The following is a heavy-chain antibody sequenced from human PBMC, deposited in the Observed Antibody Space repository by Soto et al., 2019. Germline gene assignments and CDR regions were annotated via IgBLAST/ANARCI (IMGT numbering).Heavy chain of an antibody. J-gene: IGHJ3*01. CDR2: IYYSGST. D-gene: IGHD3-10*01. Sequence: QVQLQESGPGLVKPSETLSLTCTVSGGSISSYYWSWIRQPPGKGLEWIGYIYYSGSTNYNPSLKSRVPISVDTSKTQFSLKLTSVTAADTAVYYCARRYGSAFEFWGQGTMVTVSS. CDR1: GGSISSYY. CDR3: ARRYGSAFEF. V-gene: IGHV4-59*01.